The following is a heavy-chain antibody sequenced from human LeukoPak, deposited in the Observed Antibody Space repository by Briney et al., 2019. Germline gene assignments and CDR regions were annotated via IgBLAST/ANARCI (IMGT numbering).Heavy chain of an antibody. CDR1: GYTFTTYG. Sequence: ASVKVSCKASGYTFTTYGVSWVRHAPGQGLEWMVWISGYDGNTNYAQKLRGRVTMTTDTSTSTAYMDLRSLRSDDTALYYCARTVTTSSYYFDYWGQGTLVTVSS. CDR2: ISGYDGNT. D-gene: IGHD4-17*01. J-gene: IGHJ4*02. V-gene: IGHV1-18*01. CDR3: ARTVTTSSYYFDY.